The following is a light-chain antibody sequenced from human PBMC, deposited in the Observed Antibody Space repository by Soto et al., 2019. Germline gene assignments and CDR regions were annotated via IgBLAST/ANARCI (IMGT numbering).Light chain of an antibody. CDR1: TGDVTNGRW. Sequence: QAVVTEEPSLTVSPGGTVTLTCGSSTGDVTNGRWPYWFQQRPGQVPRTLIHDTSNKHSWTPARFSGSLLGGKAALTLSGAQPEDEAAYYCLLFYDGVGLFGGGTQLTVL. J-gene: IGLJ7*01. V-gene: IGLV7-46*01. CDR2: DTS. CDR3: LLFYDGVGL.